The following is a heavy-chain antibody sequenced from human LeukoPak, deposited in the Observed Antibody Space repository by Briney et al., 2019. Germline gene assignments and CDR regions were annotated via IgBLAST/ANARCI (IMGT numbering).Heavy chain of an antibody. V-gene: IGHV3-30*18. Sequence: PGGSLRLSCAASGFTFSSYGMHWVRQAPGKGLEWVAVISYDGSNKYYADSVKGRFTISRDNSKNTLYLQMNSLRAEDTAVYYCAKCGFRRALGGKFDYWGQGTLVTVSS. CDR3: AKCGFRRALGGKFDY. D-gene: IGHD3-16*01. J-gene: IGHJ4*02. CDR1: GFTFSSYG. CDR2: ISYDGSNK.